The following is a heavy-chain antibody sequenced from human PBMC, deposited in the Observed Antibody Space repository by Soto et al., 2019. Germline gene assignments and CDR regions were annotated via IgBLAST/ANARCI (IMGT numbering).Heavy chain of an antibody. Sequence: EVQLVETGGGLIQPGGSLRLSCAASGFTVSNTYMTWVRQPPGKGLECVSVIYTAGGTNYADSVKGRFIISRDNSKNTLYIKMNSLRADDTAVYYCARALPVAKGGFDPWGQGTLVTVSS. V-gene: IGHV3-53*02. J-gene: IGHJ5*02. CDR3: ARALPVAKGGFDP. D-gene: IGHD2-2*01. CDR1: GFTVSNTY. CDR2: IYTAGGT.